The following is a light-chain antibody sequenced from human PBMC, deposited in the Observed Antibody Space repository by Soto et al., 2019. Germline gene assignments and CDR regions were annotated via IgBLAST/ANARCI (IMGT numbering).Light chain of an antibody. J-gene: IGKJ1*01. Sequence: DFQMAQSPSTLSASVGDRVTITCRASQSISSWLAWYQQRPGKAPKVLIFKASTLQSGVPSRFSGSGSGTEFTLTINSLQPDDFATYYCQQYNSYSATFGQGTKVEIK. CDR3: QQYNSYSAT. V-gene: IGKV1-5*03. CDR2: KAS. CDR1: QSISSW.